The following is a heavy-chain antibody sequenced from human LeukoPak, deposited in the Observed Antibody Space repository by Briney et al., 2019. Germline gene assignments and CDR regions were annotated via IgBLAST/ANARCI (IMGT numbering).Heavy chain of an antibody. Sequence: GGSLRLSCAASGFTFSTYEMNWVRQAPGKGLEWVSYISSTGSNIYYADSVKGRFTISRDNSKNTLYLQMNSLRAEDTAVYYCAKEAGITMIVVVTPTDYWGQGTLVTVSS. CDR1: GFTFSTYE. D-gene: IGHD3-22*01. V-gene: IGHV3-48*03. CDR3: AKEAGITMIVVVTPTDY. CDR2: ISSTGSNI. J-gene: IGHJ4*02.